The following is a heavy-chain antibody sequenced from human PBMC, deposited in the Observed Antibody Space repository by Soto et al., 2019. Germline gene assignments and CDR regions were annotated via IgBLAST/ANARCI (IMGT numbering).Heavy chain of an antibody. J-gene: IGHJ3*02. CDR1: XYSFTSYW. D-gene: IGHD2-15*01. CDR3: ASPYCSGGSCYSFRAFDI. CDR2: IYPGDSDT. Sequence: GESLKSSCKGSXYSFTSYWIGWVRQMPGKGLEWMGIIYPGDSDTRYSPSFQGQVTISADKSISTAYLQWSSLKASDTAMYYCASPYCSGGSCYSFRAFDIWGQGTMVTVSS. V-gene: IGHV5-51*01.